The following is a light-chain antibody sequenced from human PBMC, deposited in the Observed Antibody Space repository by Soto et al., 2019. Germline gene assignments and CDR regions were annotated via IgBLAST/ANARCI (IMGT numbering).Light chain of an antibody. CDR1: SSNIGTNT. V-gene: IGLV1-44*01. J-gene: IGLJ2*01. CDR2: SNS. Sequence: QSVLTQPPSASATPGQRVTISCSGSSSNIGTNTVNWYQQLPGTAPKLLIYSNSQRPAGVPDRFSGSKADTSASLAISGLQSDDEANYYCAAWDDSVDAVLFGGGTKVTVL. CDR3: AAWDDSVDAVL.